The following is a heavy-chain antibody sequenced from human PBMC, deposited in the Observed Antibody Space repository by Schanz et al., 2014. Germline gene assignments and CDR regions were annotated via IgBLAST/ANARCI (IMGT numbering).Heavy chain of an antibody. CDR1: GFTFSSYG. Sequence: VQLVESGGGVVQPGRSLRLSCAASGFTFSSYGMHWVRQAPGKGLEWVSSISSGGRNISYADSLKGRFTISRDNARNSLYLQMNSLRAEDTAVYYCAKVAPAATYLDSWGLGTLVTVSS. J-gene: IGHJ4*02. V-gene: IGHV3-21*04. CDR3: AKVAPAATYLDS. D-gene: IGHD2-2*01. CDR2: ISSGGRNI.